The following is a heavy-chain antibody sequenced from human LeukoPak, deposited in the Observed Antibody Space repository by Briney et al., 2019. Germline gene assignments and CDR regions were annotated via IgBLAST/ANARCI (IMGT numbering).Heavy chain of an antibody. J-gene: IGHJ6*04. D-gene: IGHD2-15*01. CDR2: ISYDGSNK. CDR3: AKGGRGYCSGGSCYDSVSPEGLGYYYGMDV. Sequence: GGSLRLSCEASGFTFSSYGMHWVRQAPGKGLEWVAVISYDGSNKYYADSVKGRFTISRDNSKNTLYLQMNSLRAEDTAVYYCAKGGRGYCSGGSCYDSVSPEGLGYYYGMDVWGKGTTVTVSS. CDR1: GFTFSSYG. V-gene: IGHV3-30*18.